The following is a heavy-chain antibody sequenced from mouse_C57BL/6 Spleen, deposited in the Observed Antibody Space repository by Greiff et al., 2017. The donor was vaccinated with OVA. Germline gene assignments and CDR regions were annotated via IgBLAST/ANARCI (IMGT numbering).Heavy chain of an antibody. J-gene: IGHJ4*01. CDR3: ARRVHLLSYAMDY. Sequence: EVKLQESGPGLVKPSQSLSLTCSVTGYSITSGYYWNWIRQFPGNKLEWMGYISYDGSNNYNPSLKNRISITRDTSKNQFFLKLNSVTTEDTATYYCARRVHLLSYAMDYWGQGTSVTVSS. D-gene: IGHD2-1*01. V-gene: IGHV3-6*01. CDR1: GYSITSGYY. CDR2: ISYDGSN.